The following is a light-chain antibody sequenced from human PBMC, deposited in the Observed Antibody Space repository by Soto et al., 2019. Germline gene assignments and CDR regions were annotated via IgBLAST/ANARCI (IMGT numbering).Light chain of an antibody. J-gene: IGKJ1*01. V-gene: IGKV1-39*01. CDR1: QGIRDD. CDR3: QQSDSTPRT. CDR2: AAS. Sequence: VQMTQSPSCRSASVLERLTITCRASQGIRDDLSWYQQKPGKAPKRLIYAASRLPGGVPSRFSGSGSGTDFTLTISSLQPEDFATYYCQQSDSTPRTFGQGTKVDIK.